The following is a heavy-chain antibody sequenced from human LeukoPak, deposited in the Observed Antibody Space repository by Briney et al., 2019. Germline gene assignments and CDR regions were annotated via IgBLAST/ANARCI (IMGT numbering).Heavy chain of an antibody. CDR3: ATHLGATLFDY. CDR1: GYTLIELS. Sequence: ASVKVSCKVSGYTLIELSMHWVRQAPGKGLEWMGNFDPEHGEPIYAQRFQGRVTMTEDTSTDTAYMELSILRSEDTAVYYCATHLGATLFDYWGQGTLVTVSS. CDR2: FDPEHGEP. D-gene: IGHD1-26*01. V-gene: IGHV1-24*01. J-gene: IGHJ4*02.